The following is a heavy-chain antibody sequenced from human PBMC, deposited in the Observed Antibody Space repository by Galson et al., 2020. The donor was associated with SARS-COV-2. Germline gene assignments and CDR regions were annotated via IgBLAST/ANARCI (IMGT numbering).Heavy chain of an antibody. J-gene: IGHJ4*02. CDR2: LNWNGGST. V-gene: IGHV3-20*04. D-gene: IGHD4-17*01. CDR3: ASHPTIYGDYLFDY. Sequence: GESLKISCAASGFTYDDYGMSWVRQAPGKGLEWVYGLNWNGGSTGYADSVKGRFTISRDNAKNSLYLQMNSLRAEDTALDYCASHPTIYGDYLFDYWGQGTLVSVSS. CDR1: GFTYDDYG.